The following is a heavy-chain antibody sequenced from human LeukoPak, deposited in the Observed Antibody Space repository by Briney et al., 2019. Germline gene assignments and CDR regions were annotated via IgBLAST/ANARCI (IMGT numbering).Heavy chain of an antibody. CDR3: ARRPKQPGFWSGYVDY. CDR1: GGSISSSGHN. V-gene: IGHV4-39*01. CDR2: IFYSGNT. J-gene: IGHJ4*02. D-gene: IGHD3-3*01. Sequence: SETLSLTCTVSGGSISSSGHNWDWIRQPPGKGLEHIGSIFYSGNTYYNPSLKSRVTISVDTPNNQFSLKLSSMTAADTAVYYCARRPKQPGFWSGYVDYWGQGTLVTVSS.